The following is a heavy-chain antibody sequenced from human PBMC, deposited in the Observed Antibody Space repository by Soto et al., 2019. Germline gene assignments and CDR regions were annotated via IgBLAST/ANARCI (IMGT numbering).Heavy chain of an antibody. J-gene: IGHJ4*02. Sequence: PGGSLRLSCAASGFTFSSYAMSWVRQAPGKGLEWVAGIVGNGDEYYADTVRGRFTISRDNSKNTLYLQMNSLRAEDTAVYYCAKDRAYGDYQPFDYWAQGTLVTVSS. CDR1: GFTFSSYA. CDR2: IVGNGDE. V-gene: IGHV3-23*01. CDR3: AKDRAYGDYQPFDY. D-gene: IGHD4-17*01.